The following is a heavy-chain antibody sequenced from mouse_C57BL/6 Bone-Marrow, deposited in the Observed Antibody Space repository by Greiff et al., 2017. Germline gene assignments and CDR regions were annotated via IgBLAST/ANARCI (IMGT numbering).Heavy chain of an antibody. CDR2: IDPSDSYT. CDR3: ARFGSGSTWFAY. CDR1: GYTFTSYW. V-gene: IGHV1-69*01. D-gene: IGHD1-1*01. J-gene: IGHJ3*01. Sequence: QVQLQQPGAELVMPGASVKLSCKASGYTFTSYWMPWVKQRPGQGLEWIGEIDPSDSYTNYNQKFKGKSTLTVDKSSSTAYMQLSSLTSEDSAVYYCARFGSGSTWFAYWGQGTLVTVSA.